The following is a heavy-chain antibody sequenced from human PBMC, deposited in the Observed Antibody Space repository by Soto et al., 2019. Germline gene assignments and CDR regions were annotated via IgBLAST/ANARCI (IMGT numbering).Heavy chain of an antibody. J-gene: IGHJ3*02. Sequence: ASVKVSCKASGYTFTTYGINWVRQAPGQGLEWMGWISGYNGNTKSAQKFQGRVTVTTDTSTTTSYMELRSLTSDDTAVYYCARGDYYDSSSAFDIWGQGTMVTVS. CDR1: GYTFTTYG. V-gene: IGHV1-18*04. CDR3: ARGDYYDSSSAFDI. D-gene: IGHD3-22*01. CDR2: ISGYNGNT.